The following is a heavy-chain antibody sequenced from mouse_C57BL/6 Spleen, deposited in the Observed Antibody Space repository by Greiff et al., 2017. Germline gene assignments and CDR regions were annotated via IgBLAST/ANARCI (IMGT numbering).Heavy chain of an antibody. J-gene: IGHJ1*03. D-gene: IGHD1-1*01. CDR1: GYTFTSYD. CDR2: IYPRDGST. CDR3: ARRFFITTVVATGYFDV. V-gene: IGHV1-85*01. Sequence: QVQLQQSGPELVKPGASVKLSCKASGYTFTSYDINWVKQRPGQGLEWIGWIYPRDGSTKYNEKFKGKATLTVDTSSSTAYMELHSLTSEDSAVYFCARRFFITTVVATGYFDVWGTGTTVTVSS.